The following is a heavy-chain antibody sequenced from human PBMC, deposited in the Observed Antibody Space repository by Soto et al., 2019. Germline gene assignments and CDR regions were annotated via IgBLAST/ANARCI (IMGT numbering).Heavy chain of an antibody. CDR1: GFTFGSYS. D-gene: IGHD2-21*02. CDR2: ILSSSGVI. J-gene: IGHJ6*03. V-gene: IGHV3-48*01. CDR3: GRDLRAPLVATAMPYYRDL. Sequence: EVQLVESGGGLVQPGGSLRLSCAASGFTFGSYSMNWVRQAPGKGLEWVSFILSSSGVIYYADSVKGRFTISRDNAKNSLYLQMNSRRAEDTAVYYCGRDLRAPLVATAMPYYRDLWGKGTTVPVSS.